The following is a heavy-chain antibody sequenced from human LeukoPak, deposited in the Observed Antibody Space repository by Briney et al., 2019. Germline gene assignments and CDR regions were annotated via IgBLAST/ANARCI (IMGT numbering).Heavy chain of an antibody. CDR3: ATSYDAKRAPYDL. CDR2: IYTSGST. J-gene: IGHJ5*02. Sequence: PSETLSLTCTVSGGSISSYCWSWIRQPPGKGLEWIGYIYTSGSTDYNPSLKSRVTMSVDTSKNQLSLELRFLTAADTAVYYCATSYDAKRAPYDLWGQGTLVTVSS. V-gene: IGHV4-4*09. CDR1: GGSISSYC. D-gene: IGHD3-3*01.